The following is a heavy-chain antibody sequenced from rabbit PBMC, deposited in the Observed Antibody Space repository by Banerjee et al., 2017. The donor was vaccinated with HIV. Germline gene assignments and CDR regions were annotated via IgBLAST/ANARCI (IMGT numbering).Heavy chain of an antibody. Sequence: QSLEESGGDLVKPGASLTLTCTASGFSFSSNYDMCWVRQAPGKGLEWIACIYADGSGYTYYASWTKGRFTISKPPSTTVSLQMASLTAADTATYFCARGGGTYLYYGMDLWGPGTLVTVS. V-gene: IGHV1S40*01. CDR2: IYADGSGYT. CDR3: ARGGGTYLYYGMDL. D-gene: IGHD5-1*01. CDR1: GFSFSSNYD. J-gene: IGHJ6*01.